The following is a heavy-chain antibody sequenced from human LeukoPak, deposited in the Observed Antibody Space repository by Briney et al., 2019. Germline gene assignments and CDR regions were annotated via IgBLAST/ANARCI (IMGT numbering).Heavy chain of an antibody. CDR1: GFTFSSYS. J-gene: IGHJ4*02. Sequence: PGGSLRLSCAASGFTFSSYSMNWVRQAPGRGLEWVSPISSSSSYIYYADSVKGRFTISRDNAKNSLYLQMNSLRAEDTAVYYCARDLHDILTGYPGYWGQGTLVTVSS. CDR3: ARDLHDILTGYPGY. CDR2: ISSSSSYI. D-gene: IGHD3-9*01. V-gene: IGHV3-21*01.